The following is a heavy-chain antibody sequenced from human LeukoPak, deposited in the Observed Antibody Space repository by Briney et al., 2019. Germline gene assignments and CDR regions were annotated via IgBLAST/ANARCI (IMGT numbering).Heavy chain of an antibody. V-gene: IGHV7-4-1*02. D-gene: IGHD6-13*01. CDR1: QYTFSSYA. CDR3: ARKGSIAAAGNWFDP. CDR2: INTNTGNP. Sequence: ASVKVSCRASQYTFSSYALNWVRQAPGQGLEWMGWINTNTGNPTYAQGFTERFVFSLDTSVSTAYLQISSLKAKEIAVCYCARKGSIAAAGNWFDPWGQGTLVTVSS. J-gene: IGHJ5*02.